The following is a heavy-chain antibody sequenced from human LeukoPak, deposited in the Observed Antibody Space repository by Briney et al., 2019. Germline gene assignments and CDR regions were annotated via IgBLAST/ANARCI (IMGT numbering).Heavy chain of an antibody. CDR2: ISSSSSYI. V-gene: IGHV3-21*01. CDR1: GFTFSSYA. J-gene: IGHJ5*02. Sequence: GGSLRLSCAASGFTFSSYAMHWVRQAPGKGLEWVSSISSSSSYIYYADSVKGRFTISRNNAKNSLYLQMNSLRAEDTAVYYCASGELLPNRFDPWGQGTLVTVSS. D-gene: IGHD1-26*01. CDR3: ASGELLPNRFDP.